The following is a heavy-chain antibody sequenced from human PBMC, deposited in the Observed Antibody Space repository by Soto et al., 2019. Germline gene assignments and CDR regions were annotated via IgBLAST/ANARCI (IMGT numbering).Heavy chain of an antibody. CDR1: GYTFTSYG. J-gene: IGHJ6*02. CDR2: ISAYNGNT. CDR3: AMGSYYDFWGGWDV. D-gene: IGHD3-3*01. V-gene: IGHV1-18*01. Sequence: GASVKVSCKASGYTFTSYGISWVRQAPGQGLEWMGWISAYNGNTNYAQKLQGRVTMTTDTSTSTAYMELRSLRSDDTAVYYCAMGSYYDFWGGWDVWGQGTTVTVSS.